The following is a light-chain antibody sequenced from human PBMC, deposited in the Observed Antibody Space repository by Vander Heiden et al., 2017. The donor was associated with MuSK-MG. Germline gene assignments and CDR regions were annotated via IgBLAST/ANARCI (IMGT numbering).Light chain of an antibody. V-gene: IGKV1-39*01. CDR3: QQSYSTPYT. CDR1: QSISSY. Sequence: SVGDRVTITCRASQSISSYLHWYQQKPGKAPKLLIYAASSLQSGVPSRFSGSGSGTDFTLTISSLQPEDFATYYCQQSYSTPYTFGQGTKLEIK. CDR2: AAS. J-gene: IGKJ2*01.